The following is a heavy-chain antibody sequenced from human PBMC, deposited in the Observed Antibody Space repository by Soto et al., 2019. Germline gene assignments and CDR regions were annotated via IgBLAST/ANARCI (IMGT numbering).Heavy chain of an antibody. D-gene: IGHD7-27*01. CDR3: ARAGANFFYDMYV. CDR2: VGTGADT. J-gene: IGHJ6*02. Sequence: EVQLVESGGGLIQPGGSLRLSCVASGFTFSSYDMHWVRQATGKGLEWVSKVGTGADTYYSGSVKGRFTIAREDDKNSLYLQMNSLRAGDTAVYYCARAGANFFYDMYVWGQGTTVIVSS. V-gene: IGHV3-13*01. CDR1: GFTFSSYD.